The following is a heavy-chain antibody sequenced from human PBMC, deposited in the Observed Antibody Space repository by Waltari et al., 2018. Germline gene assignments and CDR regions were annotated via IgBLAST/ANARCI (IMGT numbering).Heavy chain of an antibody. Sequence: QVQLQESGPGLVKPSQTLSLTCAISGDSVSSHSAGWNWIRQSPSKGLEWLGRTYYRSRWYYDYAVSVKSRITISPDTSKNQLSLQLNSVTPEDTAVYYCAGGGLVRGTIPWLDPWGQGTLVTVSS. CDR2: TYYRSRWYY. J-gene: IGHJ5*02. V-gene: IGHV6-1*01. D-gene: IGHD3-10*02. CDR3: AGGGLVRGTIPWLDP. CDR1: GDSVSSHSAG.